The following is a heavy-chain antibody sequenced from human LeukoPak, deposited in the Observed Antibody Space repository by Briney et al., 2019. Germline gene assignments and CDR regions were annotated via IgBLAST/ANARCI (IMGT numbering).Heavy chain of an antibody. Sequence: GGSLRLSCAASGFTFSRFWMSWVRQAPGKGLEWVANIKQDGSEKYYVDSVKGRFTISRDNAKNSLHLQMNSLRAEDTAVYYCASAPPAGDYWGQGTLVTVSS. CDR3: ASAPPAGDY. CDR1: GFTFSRFW. V-gene: IGHV3-7*01. J-gene: IGHJ4*02. CDR2: IKQDGSEK. D-gene: IGHD2-2*01.